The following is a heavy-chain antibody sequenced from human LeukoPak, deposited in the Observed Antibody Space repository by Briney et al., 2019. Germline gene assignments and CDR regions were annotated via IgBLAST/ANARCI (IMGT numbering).Heavy chain of an antibody. CDR2: IYHSGST. CDR1: GGSISSSNW. J-gene: IGHJ5*02. Sequence: SETLSLTCAVSGGSISSSNWWNWVRQPPGKGLEWIGEIYHSGSTNYNPSLKSRVTISVDKSKNQFSLKLSSVTAADTAVYYCARTYGSGSYGWFDPWGQGTLVTVSS. V-gene: IGHV4-4*02. D-gene: IGHD3-10*01. CDR3: ARTYGSGSYGWFDP.